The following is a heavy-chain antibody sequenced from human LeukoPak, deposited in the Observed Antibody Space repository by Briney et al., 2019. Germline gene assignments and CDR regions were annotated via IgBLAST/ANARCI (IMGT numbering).Heavy chain of an antibody. CDR3: ARGGILRFLEWSYPDYFDY. CDR1: GFTFSSYS. J-gene: IGHJ4*02. D-gene: IGHD3-3*01. V-gene: IGHV3-21*01. Sequence: PGGSLRLSCAASGFTFSSYSMNWVRQAPGKGLEWVSSISSSSSYIYYADSVKGRFTISRDNAKNSLYLQMNSLRAEDTAVYYCARGGILRFLEWSYPDYFDYWGQGTLVTVSS. CDR2: ISSSSSYI.